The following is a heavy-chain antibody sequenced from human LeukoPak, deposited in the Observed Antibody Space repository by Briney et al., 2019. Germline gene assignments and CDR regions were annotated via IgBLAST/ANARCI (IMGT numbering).Heavy chain of an antibody. CDR2: IYSGGST. Sequence: GGSLRLSCAASGFTVSSNYVSWVRQAPGKGLEWVSVIYSGGSTYYADSVKGRFTISRDNSKNTLYLQMNSLRAEDTAVYYCARDLMPYDSSGYYSYWGQGTLVTVSS. J-gene: IGHJ4*02. CDR1: GFTVSSNY. V-gene: IGHV3-66*01. CDR3: ARDLMPYDSSGYYSY. D-gene: IGHD3-22*01.